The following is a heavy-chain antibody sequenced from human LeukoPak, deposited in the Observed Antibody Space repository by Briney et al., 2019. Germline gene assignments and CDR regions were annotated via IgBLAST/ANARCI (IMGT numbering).Heavy chain of an antibody. CDR1: GFTFSSYV. CDR3: VRGYTIGPGGY. CDR2: INSDGSST. J-gene: IGHJ4*02. Sequence: PGGSLRLSCAASGFTFSSYVMYWVRQAPGKGLVWVSRINSDGSSTTYADSVKGRFTISRDNAKNTLHLQMNSLRVEDTAVYYCVRGYTIGPGGYWGQGTLATVSS. D-gene: IGHD3-16*02. V-gene: IGHV3-74*03.